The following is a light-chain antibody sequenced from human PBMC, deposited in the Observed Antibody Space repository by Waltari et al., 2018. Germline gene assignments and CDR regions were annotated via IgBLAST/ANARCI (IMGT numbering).Light chain of an antibody. CDR1: SSDVGGYQY. J-gene: IGLJ3*02. V-gene: IGLV2-14*01. Sequence: QSALTQPASVSGSPGQSITISCTGTSSDVGGYQYVSWYQQHPGKAPKLMIYEVTNRPSGVSNRFSGSKSGNTASLTISGLQAEDEADYYCSSYTTSSTWLFGGGTKVTVV. CDR3: SSYTTSSTWL. CDR2: EVT.